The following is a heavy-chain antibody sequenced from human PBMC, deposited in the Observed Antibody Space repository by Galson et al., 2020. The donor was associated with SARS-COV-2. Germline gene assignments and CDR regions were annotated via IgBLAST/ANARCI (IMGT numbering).Heavy chain of an antibody. J-gene: IGHJ4*02. Sequence: GGSLRLSCAASAFIFSEYDMSWVRQAPGKGMEWISYISSNSGTKHYADSVRGRFTISRDNAKKSLFLQLDGLRGDDTGVYYCARGSSGLDSWGQGTLVTVSS. CDR3: ARGSSGLDS. CDR1: AFIFSEYD. V-gene: IGHV3-48*03. CDR2: ISSNSGTK. D-gene: IGHD6-19*01.